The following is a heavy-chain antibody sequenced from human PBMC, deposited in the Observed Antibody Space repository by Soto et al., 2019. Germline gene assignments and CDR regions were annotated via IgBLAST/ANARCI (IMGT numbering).Heavy chain of an antibody. Sequence: QVQLVQSGAEVKKPGSSVKVSCKASGGTFSSYAISWVRQAPGQGLEWMGGIIPIFGTANYAQKFQGRVMITADESTSTAYMELSSLRSEDTAVYYCARRTAARPEYYYYYGMDVWGQGTTVTVSS. V-gene: IGHV1-69*01. J-gene: IGHJ6*02. CDR1: GGTFSSYA. CDR3: ARRTAARPEYYYYYGMDV. D-gene: IGHD6-6*01. CDR2: IIPIFGTA.